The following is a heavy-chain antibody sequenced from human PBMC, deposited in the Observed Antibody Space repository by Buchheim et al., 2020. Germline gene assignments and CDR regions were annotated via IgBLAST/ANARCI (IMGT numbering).Heavy chain of an antibody. CDR1: GGTFYYA. CDR2: ITPISGTA. CDR3: ARDPIAAADHYYYYYGMNV. Sequence: QVQLVQSGAEVKKPGSSVRVSCKASGGTFYYAISWVRQAPGQGLEWMGGITPISGTANYAQKFQGRPTITADESTSTGYMELSSLRAEDTAVYYCARDPIAAADHYYYYYGMNVWGQGTT. D-gene: IGHD6-13*01. J-gene: IGHJ6*02. V-gene: IGHV1-69*01.